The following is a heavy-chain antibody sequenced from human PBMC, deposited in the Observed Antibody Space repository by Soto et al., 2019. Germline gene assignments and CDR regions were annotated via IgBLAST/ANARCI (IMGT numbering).Heavy chain of an antibody. D-gene: IGHD6-6*01. CDR3: ARKSSSSSWFDP. CDR2: MNPNSGNG. Sequence: ASVKVSCKASGYAFSNNDISWVRQATGQGLEWMGWMNPNSGNGGYAQKFQGRVTMTRDTSTSTAYMELRSLRSDDTAVYYCARKSSSSSWFDPWGQGTLVTVSS. J-gene: IGHJ5*02. CDR1: GYAFSNND. V-gene: IGHV1-8*01.